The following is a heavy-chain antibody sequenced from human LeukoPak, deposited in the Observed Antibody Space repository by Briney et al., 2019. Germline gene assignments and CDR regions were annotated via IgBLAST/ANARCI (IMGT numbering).Heavy chain of an antibody. D-gene: IGHD5-12*01. J-gene: IGHJ4*02. V-gene: IGHV4-59*08. CDR3: ARAANYDLGPMAY. CDR1: GGSISSYY. Sequence: SETLSLTCTVSGGSISSYYWSWIRKPPGKGLEWIGYIYYSGSTNYNPSLKSRVTISVDTSKNQFSLKLSSVTAADTAVYYCARAANYDLGPMAYWGQGTLVTVSS. CDR2: IYYSGST.